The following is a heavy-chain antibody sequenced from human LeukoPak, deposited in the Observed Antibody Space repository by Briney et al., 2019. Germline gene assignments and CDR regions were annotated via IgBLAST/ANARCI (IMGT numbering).Heavy chain of an antibody. V-gene: IGHV1-2*02. D-gene: IGHD6-13*01. CDR1: GYTFTDFY. CDR3: AREGTASSSPNWFDP. J-gene: IGHJ5*02. Sequence: ASVKVSCKASGYTFTDFYMHWVRQAPGQGLEWMGWINPNTGGTNSAQNFQGRVTMTRDTSISTAYMELSRLRSDDTAVYYCAREGTASSSPNWFDPWGQGTLVTVS. CDR2: INPNTGGT.